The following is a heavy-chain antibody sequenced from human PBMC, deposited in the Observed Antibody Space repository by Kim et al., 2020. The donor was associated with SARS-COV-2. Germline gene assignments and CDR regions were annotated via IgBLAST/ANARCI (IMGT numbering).Heavy chain of an antibody. V-gene: IGHV4-31*03. CDR1: GGSISSGGYY. CDR2: IYYSGST. CDR3: ARETTTPPAWGWFDP. Sequence: SETLSLTCTVSGGSISSGGYYWSWIRQHPGKGLEWIGYIYYSGSTYYNPSLKSRVTISVDTSKNQFSLKLSSVTAADTAVYYCARETTTPPAWGWFDPWGQGTLVTVSS. D-gene: IGHD2-15*01. J-gene: IGHJ5*02.